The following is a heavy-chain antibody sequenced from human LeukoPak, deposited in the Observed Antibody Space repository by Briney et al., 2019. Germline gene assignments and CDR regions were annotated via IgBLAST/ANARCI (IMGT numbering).Heavy chain of an antibody. D-gene: IGHD6-13*01. Sequence: SETLSLTCTVSGGSISSSSYYWGWIRQPPGKGLEWIGSIYYSGSTYYNPSLKSRVTISVDTSKNQFSLKLSSVTAADTAVCYCARCSSNWSEYYFDYWGQGTLVTVSS. CDR1: GGSISSSSYY. CDR3: ARCSSNWSEYYFDY. CDR2: IYYSGST. V-gene: IGHV4-39*01. J-gene: IGHJ4*02.